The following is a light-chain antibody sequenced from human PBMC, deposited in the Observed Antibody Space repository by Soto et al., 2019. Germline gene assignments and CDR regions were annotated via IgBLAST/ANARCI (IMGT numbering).Light chain of an antibody. CDR3: QQSFTTASIT. J-gene: IGKJ5*01. Sequence: DIQMTQYPSSLSASVGDRVTITCRASQSINRNLNCYQHKPGKAPKLLIYAASSLQNGVPSRFRGGGSGTEFTLSINSLQPEDFGTYYCQQSFTTASITFGQGTRLEIK. CDR1: QSINRN. CDR2: AAS. V-gene: IGKV1-39*01.